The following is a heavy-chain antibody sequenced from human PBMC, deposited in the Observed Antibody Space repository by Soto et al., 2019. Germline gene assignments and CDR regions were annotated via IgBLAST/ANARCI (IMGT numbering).Heavy chain of an antibody. CDR1: GASISSYY. Sequence: PSETLSLTCTVSGASISSYYWSWIRQPPGKGLEWIGYVYYSGSTNYNPSLKSRVTISVDTSKNQFSLKLSSVTAADTAVYYCARDRHSSSAYLYYYYGMDVWGQGTTVTVSS. CDR2: VYYSGST. V-gene: IGHV4-59*12. J-gene: IGHJ6*02. D-gene: IGHD6-6*01. CDR3: ARDRHSSSAYLYYYYGMDV.